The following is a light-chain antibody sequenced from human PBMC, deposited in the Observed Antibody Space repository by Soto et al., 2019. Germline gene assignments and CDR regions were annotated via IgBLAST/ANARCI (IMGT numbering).Light chain of an antibody. CDR2: GAS. J-gene: IGKJ1*01. CDR1: QSVGTW. CDR3: QQYGSSSWT. V-gene: IGKV1-5*02. Sequence: DIQMTQSPSSLSASVGDRFTIICRASQSVGTWVAWYQQKPGKAPKLLIYGASNLESGVPSRFSGSGYGTDFTLTISRLEPEDFAVYYCQQYGSSSWTFGQGTTVDIK.